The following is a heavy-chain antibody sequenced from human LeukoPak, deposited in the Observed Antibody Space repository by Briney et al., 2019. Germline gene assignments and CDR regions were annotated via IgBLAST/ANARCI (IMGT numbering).Heavy chain of an antibody. CDR1: GGSFSGYY. CDR2: INHSGST. CDR3: ARGRVAGFDY. Sequence: SETLSLTCAVYGGSFSGYYWSWIRQPPGKGLEWIGEINHSGSTNYNPSLKSRVTISVDTSKNQFSLKLSSVTAADTAVYYCARGRVAGFDYWGQGTLVTVSS. J-gene: IGHJ4*02. V-gene: IGHV4-34*01. D-gene: IGHD6-19*01.